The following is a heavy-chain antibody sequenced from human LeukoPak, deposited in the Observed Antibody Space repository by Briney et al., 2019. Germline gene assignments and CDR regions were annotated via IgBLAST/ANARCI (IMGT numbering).Heavy chain of an antibody. J-gene: IGHJ6*02. CDR3: STDDYDSSGYYYATDYYYNYGMDV. CDR2: MSPYIGNR. D-gene: IGHD3-22*01. Sequence: SSVNVSCKVSLYTFTSYEINRVRQATGPRLEWMGGMSPYIGNRDHAQKLHGRVTITEDKSRIKAYMQLSSLISEHRAVSCFSTDDYDSSGYYYATDYYYNYGMDVWGQGTTVTVSS. V-gene: IGHV1-8*01. CDR1: LYTFTSYE.